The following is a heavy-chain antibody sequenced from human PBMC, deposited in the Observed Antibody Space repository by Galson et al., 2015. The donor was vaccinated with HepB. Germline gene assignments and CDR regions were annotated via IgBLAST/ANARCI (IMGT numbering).Heavy chain of an antibody. D-gene: IGHD6-13*01. Sequence: SLRLSCAASGFTFSSYAMSWVRQAPGKGLEWVSAISGSGGSTYYADSVKGRFTISRDNSKNTLYLQMNSLRAEDTAVYYCAKATLPGIAAAAPNWFDPWGQGTLVTVSS. CDR3: AKATLPGIAAAAPNWFDP. V-gene: IGHV3-23*01. CDR1: GFTFSSYA. CDR2: ISGSGGST. J-gene: IGHJ5*02.